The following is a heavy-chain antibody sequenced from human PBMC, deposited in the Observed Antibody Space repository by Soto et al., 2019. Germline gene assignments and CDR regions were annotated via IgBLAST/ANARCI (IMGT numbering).Heavy chain of an antibody. V-gene: IGHV1-46*01. Sequence: ASVKVSCKASGGTFSSYAISWVRQAPGQGLEWMGIINPSGGSTSYAQKFQGRVTMTRDTSTSTVYMELSSLRSEDTAVYYCARTKSYYYGMDVWGQGTTVTVSS. J-gene: IGHJ6*02. CDR1: GGTFSSYA. CDR3: ARTKSYYYGMDV. CDR2: INPSGGST.